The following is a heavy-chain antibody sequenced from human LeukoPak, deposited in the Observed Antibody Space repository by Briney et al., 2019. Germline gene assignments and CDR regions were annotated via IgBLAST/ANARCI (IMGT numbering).Heavy chain of an antibody. J-gene: IGHJ4*02. CDR3: ARSYTSSGYYYGVAY. CDR1: GFTFNIFW. CDR2: IKHDEPDK. V-gene: IGHV3-7*01. Sequence: PGGSLRLSCAASGFTFNIFWLTWPPPPPGKGLNWVATIKHDEPDKQYVDPVKGRFAISRDNANNSLHLQMNSLRAEDTAVYFCARSYTSSGYYYGVAYWGQGTLVTVSS. D-gene: IGHD3-22*01.